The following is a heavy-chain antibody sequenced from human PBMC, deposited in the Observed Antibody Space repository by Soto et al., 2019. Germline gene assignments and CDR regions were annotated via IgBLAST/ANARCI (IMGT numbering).Heavy chain of an antibody. Sequence: SETLSLTCTVSGGSISSYYWGWIRQPPGKGLEWIGYIYYSGSTNYNPSLKSRVTISVDTSKNQFSLKLSSVTAADTAVYYCARHKPDSSGSFDYWGQGTLVTVS. V-gene: IGHV4-59*08. CDR2: IYYSGST. CDR1: GGSISSYY. CDR3: ARHKPDSSGSFDY. J-gene: IGHJ4*02. D-gene: IGHD3-22*01.